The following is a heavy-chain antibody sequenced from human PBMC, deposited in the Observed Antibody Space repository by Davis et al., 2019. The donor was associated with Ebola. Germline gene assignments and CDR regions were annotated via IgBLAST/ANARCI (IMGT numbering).Heavy chain of an antibody. V-gene: IGHV1-46*01. Sequence: ASVKVSCKASGYTFTSYYMHWVRQAPGQGLEWMGIINPSGGSTTYAQTLQGRVTMTRDTSTSTVYMELSSLRSEDTAVYYCARDESSGSYYFDYWGQGTLVTVSS. CDR3: ARDESSGSYYFDY. CDR1: GYTFTSYY. J-gene: IGHJ4*02. D-gene: IGHD6-19*01. CDR2: INPSGGST.